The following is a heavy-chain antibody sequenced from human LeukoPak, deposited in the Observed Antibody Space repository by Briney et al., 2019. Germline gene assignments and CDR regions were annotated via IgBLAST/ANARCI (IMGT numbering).Heavy chain of an antibody. Sequence: SETLSLTCTVSGGSISSYYWSWIRQPPGKGLEWIGYIYYSGSTNYNPSLKSRVTISVDTSKNQFSLKLSSVTAADTAVYYCARASSSWEDYYYYYYMDVWGKGTTGTVSS. CDR1: GGSISSYY. J-gene: IGHJ6*03. CDR2: IYYSGST. V-gene: IGHV4-59*08. CDR3: ARASSSWEDYYYYYYMDV. D-gene: IGHD6-13*01.